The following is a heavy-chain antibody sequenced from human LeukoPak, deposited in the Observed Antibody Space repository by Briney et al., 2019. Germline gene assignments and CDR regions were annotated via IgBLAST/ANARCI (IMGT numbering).Heavy chain of an antibody. CDR3: ARHHGYLWMTCRRPGDYFDF. D-gene: IGHD3-16*01. V-gene: IGHV4-39*01. J-gene: IGHJ4*02. CDR2: IYYSGDT. CDR1: GGSFSGTNYY. Sequence: NSSETLSLTCTVSGGSFSGTNYYWGWIRQPPGKRLEWIGTIYYSGDTYYSPSLKSRITISRDTSKNLFSLSLTSVTAADTAVYYCARHHGYLWMTCRRPGDYFDFWGQGTLVTVSS.